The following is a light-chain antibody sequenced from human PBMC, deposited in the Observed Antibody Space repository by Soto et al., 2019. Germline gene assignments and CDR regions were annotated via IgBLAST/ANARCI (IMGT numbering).Light chain of an antibody. CDR2: WAS. J-gene: IGKJ4*01. CDR1: QSVLYRSNNKNY. V-gene: IGKV4-1*01. CDR3: QQYYDTPLT. Sequence: DIVMTQSPDSLAVSLGERATINCKSSQSVLYRSNNKNYLAWYQQKPGQPPKLLIYWASTRESGVPDRFSGSGSGTDFTLTIRSLQAEDVAVYYCQQYYDTPLTFAEGTKVEIK.